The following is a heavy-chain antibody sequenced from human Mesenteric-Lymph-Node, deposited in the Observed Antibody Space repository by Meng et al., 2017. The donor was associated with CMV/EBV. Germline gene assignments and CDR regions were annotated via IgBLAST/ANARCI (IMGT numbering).Heavy chain of an antibody. CDR1: GDTDTGYY. J-gene: IGHJ5*02. D-gene: IGHD2-2*01. V-gene: IGHV1-2*02. CDR3: ARTPVIRTWFDD. Sequence: NGSGDTDTGYYMNWGRQAPGRSVGGVGGRNPDRGGTNYAQKFQDRVTMTRDTSISTAYMKLNRLKSDDTAVYYCARTPVIRTWFDDWGQGTLVTVSS. CDR2: RNPDRGGT.